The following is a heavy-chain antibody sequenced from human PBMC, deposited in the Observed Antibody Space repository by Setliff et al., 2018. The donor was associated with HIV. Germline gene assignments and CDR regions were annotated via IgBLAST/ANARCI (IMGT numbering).Heavy chain of an antibody. CDR1: GDSLSNYY. J-gene: IGHJ4*02. Sequence: SETLSLTCAVSGDSLSNYYWSWIRQPPGKGLEWIGYVHSTGSTNYNPSLKSRVTISVDTSKNQFSLKLSSVTAADTAVYYCARIRLLQYFDYWGQGTLVTVSS. V-gene: IGHV4-4*09. CDR3: ARIRLLQYFDY. D-gene: IGHD2-15*01. CDR2: VHSTGST.